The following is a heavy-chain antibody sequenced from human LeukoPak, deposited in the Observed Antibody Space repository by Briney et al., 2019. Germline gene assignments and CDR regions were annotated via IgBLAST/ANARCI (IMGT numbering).Heavy chain of an antibody. CDR2: FEPEDRET. Sequence: ASGKVSSKVYGYRQTELSMHWVRQAPGKGLEWMGGFEPEDRETIYAQKFQGRVTMTEHTSTDTAYMELSSLRSEDTAVYYCATDSHITIFGVVNPWDAFDIWGQGTMVTVSS. CDR3: ATDSHITIFGVVNPWDAFDI. J-gene: IGHJ3*02. CDR1: GYRQTELS. D-gene: IGHD3-3*01. V-gene: IGHV1-24*01.